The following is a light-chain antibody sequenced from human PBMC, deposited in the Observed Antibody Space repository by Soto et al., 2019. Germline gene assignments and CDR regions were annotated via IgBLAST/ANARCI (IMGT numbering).Light chain of an antibody. CDR1: QTIDNSY. Sequence: EMVLTQSPGTLSLSPGERAALSCTASQTIDNSYLGWYQQKPGQAPRLLIYSTSIRATGIPDRFSGSVSGTDFTLTINRLEPEDFAVYYCQHYGSLFTFGPGTKVYMK. V-gene: IGKV3-20*01. CDR2: STS. CDR3: QHYGSLFT. J-gene: IGKJ3*01.